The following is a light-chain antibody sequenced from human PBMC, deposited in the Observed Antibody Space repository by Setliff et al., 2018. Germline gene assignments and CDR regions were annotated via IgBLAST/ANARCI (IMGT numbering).Light chain of an antibody. Sequence: QSARTQPASVSGSPGQSITISCTGTYSDVGKYNLVSWYQQHPGKAPKLILYDFTTRPSGVSDRFSGPKSANTASLTISRLQAEDEADYYCCSYAGSSTFVFGGGTKVTVL. CDR2: DFT. CDR3: CSYAGSSTFV. CDR1: YSDVGKYNL. J-gene: IGLJ1*01. V-gene: IGLV2-23*02.